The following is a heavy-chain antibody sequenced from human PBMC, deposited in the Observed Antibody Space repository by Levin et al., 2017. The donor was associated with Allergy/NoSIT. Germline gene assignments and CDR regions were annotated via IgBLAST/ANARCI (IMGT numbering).Heavy chain of an antibody. CDR2: ISSGSHTI. CDR1: GFTFSTYS. CDR3: AREYNSLAYFDY. J-gene: IGHJ4*02. D-gene: IGHD1-1*01. V-gene: IGHV3-48*01. Sequence: GESLKISCAASGFTFSTYSMNWVRQAPGKGLEWVSYISSGSHTIYYADSVKGRFTISRDNVKNSLYLQMSSLRAEDTAVYYCAREYNSLAYFDYWGQGTRVTVSS.